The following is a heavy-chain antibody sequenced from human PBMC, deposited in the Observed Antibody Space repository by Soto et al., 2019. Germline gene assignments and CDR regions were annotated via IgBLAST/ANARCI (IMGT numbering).Heavy chain of an antibody. D-gene: IGHD3-10*01. CDR3: ARGVTMVRGVIHTPYFDY. J-gene: IGHJ4*02. V-gene: IGHV4-31*03. CDR1: GGSISSGGYY. Sequence: QVQLQESGPGLVKPSQTLSLTCTVSGGSISSGGYYWSWIRQHPGKGLEWIGYIYYSGSTYYNPSLNGRVTTSVDASKNQFSLKLSSVTAADTAVYYCARGVTMVRGVIHTPYFDYWGQGTLVTVSS. CDR2: IYYSGST.